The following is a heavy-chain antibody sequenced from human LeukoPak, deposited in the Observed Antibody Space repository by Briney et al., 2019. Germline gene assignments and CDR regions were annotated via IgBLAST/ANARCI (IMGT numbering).Heavy chain of an antibody. V-gene: IGHV1-2*02. CDR2: INPNSGGT. CDR3: ARVLAGYGNLDY. CDR1: GYTFTDYY. J-gene: IGHJ4*02. Sequence: GASVKVSCKASGYTFTDYYIHWVRQAPGQGLEWMGWINPNSGGTNYTQKFQGRVTMTRDTSISTAYMELFRLTSDDTAAYYCARVLAGYGNLDYWGQGILVTVSS. D-gene: IGHD5-18*01.